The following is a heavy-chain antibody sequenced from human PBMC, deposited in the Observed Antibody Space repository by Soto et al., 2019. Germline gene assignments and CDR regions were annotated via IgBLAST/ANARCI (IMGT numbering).Heavy chain of an antibody. D-gene: IGHD2-15*01. CDR3: AREHYYSGGKGSLEFDT. CDR2: INTNTGNP. J-gene: IGHJ5*02. Sequence: ASGKVSCKASGYSFTGFTINWVRQAPGQGLEWMGWINTNTGNPAYAQGFTGRFVFSLDTSVSTTYLEIYSLKAEDTAVYYCAREHYYSGGKGSLEFDTLCQGTLVTISS. V-gene: IGHV7-4-1*01. CDR1: GYSFTGFT.